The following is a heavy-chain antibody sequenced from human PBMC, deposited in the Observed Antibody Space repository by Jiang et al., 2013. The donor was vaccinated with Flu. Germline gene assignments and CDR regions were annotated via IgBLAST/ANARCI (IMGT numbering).Heavy chain of an antibody. V-gene: IGHV1-69*04. CDR3: ARTRDSSGYYTGWNFDY. CDR1: GGTFSSYT. D-gene: IGHD3-22*01. CDR2: TIPILGIA. J-gene: IGHJ4*02. Sequence: SGAEVKKPGSSVKVSCKASGGTFSSYTISWVRQAPGQGLEWMGRTIPILGIANYAQKFQGRVTITADKSTSTAYMELSSLRSEDTAVYYCARTRDSSGYYTGWNFDYWGQGTLVTVSS.